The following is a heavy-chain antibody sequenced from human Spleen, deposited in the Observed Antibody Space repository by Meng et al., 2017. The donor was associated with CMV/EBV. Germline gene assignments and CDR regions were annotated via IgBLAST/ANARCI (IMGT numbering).Heavy chain of an antibody. J-gene: IGHJ4*02. CDR2: IGLAGDT. D-gene: IGHD3-3*02. Sequence: GESLKISCAASGFTFSSYDMHWVRQATGKGLEWVSGIGLAGDTYYPASVKGRFTVSRENAKNLLYLQMDSLRAGDTAVYYCARGSFLESAGFDYWGQGTLITVSS. CDR3: ARGSFLESAGFDY. V-gene: IGHV3-13*01. CDR1: GFTFSSYD.